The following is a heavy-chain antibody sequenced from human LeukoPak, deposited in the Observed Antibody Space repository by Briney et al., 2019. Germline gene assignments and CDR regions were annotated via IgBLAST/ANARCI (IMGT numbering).Heavy chain of an antibody. D-gene: IGHD3-9*01. CDR2: ISYDGSNK. J-gene: IGHJ4*02. CDR1: GFMFSSYG. CDR3: AKEGILTGYYKPEY. V-gene: IGHV3-30*18. Sequence: PGGSLRLSCAASGFMFSSYGIHWVRQAPGKGLEWVAVISYDGSNKYYADSVKGRFTISRDNSKNTLYLQMNSLRAEDTAVYYCAKEGILTGYYKPEYWGQGTLVTVSS.